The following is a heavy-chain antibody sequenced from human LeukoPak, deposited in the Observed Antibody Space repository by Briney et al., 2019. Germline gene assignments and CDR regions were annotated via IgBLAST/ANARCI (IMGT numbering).Heavy chain of an antibody. V-gene: IGHV3-74*01. CDR3: ARDGDSISSFYYYYYMDV. Sequence: GGSLRLSCAASRFTFSGYWMDWVRQAPGKGLIWVAGINGAGSETTYADSVEGRFTVSRDNAKNTLYLQMNSLRAEDTGAYFCARDGDSISSFYYYYYMDVWGKGTTVTVSS. J-gene: IGHJ6*03. CDR2: INGAGSET. D-gene: IGHD6-6*01. CDR1: RFTFSGYW.